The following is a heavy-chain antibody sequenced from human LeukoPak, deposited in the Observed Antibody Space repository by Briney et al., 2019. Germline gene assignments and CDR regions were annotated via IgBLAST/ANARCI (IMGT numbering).Heavy chain of an antibody. CDR1: GFTVSSNY. J-gene: IGHJ4*02. V-gene: IGHV3-66*04. Sequence: GGSLRLSCAASGFTVSSNYMSWVRQAPGKGLEWVSVIYSGGSTYYADSVKGRFTISRDNSKNTLYLQMNSLRAEDTAVYYCARHTQWLVSGTFDYWGQGTLVTVSS. CDR3: ARHTQWLVSGTFDY. CDR2: IYSGGST. D-gene: IGHD6-19*01.